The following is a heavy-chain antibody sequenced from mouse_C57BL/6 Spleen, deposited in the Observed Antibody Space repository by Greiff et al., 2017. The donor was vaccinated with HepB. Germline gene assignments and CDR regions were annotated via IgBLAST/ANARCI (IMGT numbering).Heavy chain of an antibody. V-gene: IGHV1-50*01. Sequence: VQLQQSGAELVKPGASVKLSCKASGYTFTSYWMQWVKQRPGQGLEWIGEIDPSDSYTYYNQKFKGKATLTVDTSSSTAYVQLSSLTSEYSAVYCCASVSNGAYFDYWGQGTTLTVSS. CDR3: ASVSNGAYFDY. CDR2: IDPSDSYT. D-gene: IGHD4-1*01. CDR1: GYTFTSYW. J-gene: IGHJ2*01.